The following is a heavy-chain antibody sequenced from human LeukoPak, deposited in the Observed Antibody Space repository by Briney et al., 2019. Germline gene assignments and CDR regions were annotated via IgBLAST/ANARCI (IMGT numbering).Heavy chain of an antibody. D-gene: IGHD6-6*01. V-gene: IGHV1-46*01. CDR1: GYTFTNYY. Sequence: ASVKVSCKASGYTFTNYYMNWVRRAPGQGLEWMGMINPSAGSTYYAQTFQGRVTMTRDVSASTVFMELGSLRSEGTAVYYCARGELLGSSSYYYYYYYMDVWGKGTSVTVSS. CDR3: ARGELLGSSSYYYYYYYMDV. J-gene: IGHJ6*03. CDR2: INPSAGST.